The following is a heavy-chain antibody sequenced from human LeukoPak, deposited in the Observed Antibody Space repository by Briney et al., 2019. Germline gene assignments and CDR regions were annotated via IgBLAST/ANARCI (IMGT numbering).Heavy chain of an antibody. CDR1: GFTLRQYA. CDR3: ARRRTAGYGLLTS. CDR2: IGSCSDTI. V-gene: IGHV3-48*01. Sequence: PGGSLRLSCAASGFTLRQYAMNWVRQAPGEGLECISHIGSCSDTIYYADSVKGRFTISRDNARISLYLQINSLRREDTALYYCARRRTAGYGLLTSWGRGTLGTVSS. D-gene: IGHD4-11*01. J-gene: IGHJ4*02.